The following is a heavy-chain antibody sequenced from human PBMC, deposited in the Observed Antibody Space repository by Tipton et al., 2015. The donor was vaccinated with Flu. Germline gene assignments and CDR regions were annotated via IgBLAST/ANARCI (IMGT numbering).Heavy chain of an antibody. J-gene: IGHJ5*02. CDR1: GDSIGSPYY. D-gene: IGHD4-11*01. CDR2: ICPGSP. CDR3: ARRDFSNYVSDPKNWFDP. V-gene: IGHV4-38-2*01. Sequence: TLSLTCSVSGDSIGSPYYWGWIRQPPGKGLEWIGNICPGSPYYNPSLKSRVTISIARSKNQFSLRLTSVAAADTAVYYCARRDFSNYVSDPKNWFDPWGQGTLVTVSS.